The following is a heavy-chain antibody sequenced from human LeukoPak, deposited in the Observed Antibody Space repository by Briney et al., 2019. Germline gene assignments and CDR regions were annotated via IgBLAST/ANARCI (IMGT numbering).Heavy chain of an antibody. D-gene: IGHD3-10*01. Sequence: AGGSLRLSCAASGFTFDDYAMHWVRQAPGKGLEWVSGISWNSGSIGYADSVKGRFTISRDNAKNSLYLQMDSLRAEDTAVYYCIPSGFWGQGILVTVSS. V-gene: IGHV3-9*01. CDR2: ISWNSGSI. CDR1: GFTFDDYA. CDR3: IPSGF. J-gene: IGHJ4*02.